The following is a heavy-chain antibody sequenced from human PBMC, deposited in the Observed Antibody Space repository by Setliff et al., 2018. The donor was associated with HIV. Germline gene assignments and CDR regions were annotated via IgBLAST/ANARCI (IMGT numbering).Heavy chain of an antibody. V-gene: IGHV7-4-1*02. CDR3: ARDGYYGSGSFPQQIFDY. CDR1: GYTFTSYA. J-gene: IGHJ4*02. CDR2: INTNTGNA. Sequence: ASVKVSCKASGYTFTSYAMNWVRQAPGQGLEWMGWINTNTGNATYAQGFTGRSVFHLDTSVSTAYLQISSLKAEDAAVYYCARDGYYGSGSFPQQIFDYWGQGTLVTVSS. D-gene: IGHD3-10*01.